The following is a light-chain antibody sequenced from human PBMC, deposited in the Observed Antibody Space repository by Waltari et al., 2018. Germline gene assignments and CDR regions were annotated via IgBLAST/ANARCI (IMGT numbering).Light chain of an antibody. J-gene: IGLJ2*01. Sequence: NFMLTQPHPVSESPGKTVPISCTPSSGSIASYYVQWYQQRPGSAPTTVIYDDDLRPSGVPDRFSGSIDSSSNSASLTISGLKTEDEADYYCQSYDDTTNQVFGGGTKLTVL. V-gene: IGLV6-57*04. CDR2: DDD. CDR3: QSYDDTTNQV. CDR1: SGSIASYY.